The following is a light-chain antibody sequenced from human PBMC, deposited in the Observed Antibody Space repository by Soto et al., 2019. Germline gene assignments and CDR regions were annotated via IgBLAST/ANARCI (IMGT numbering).Light chain of an antibody. V-gene: IGKV2-30*01. CDR1: QSLIFDDGNTY. CDR2: TVS. CDR3: QQYNNYPRT. J-gene: IGKJ1*01. Sequence: DFVMTQSPLALRVPLGQPSPISCRASQSLIFDDGNTYLSWFHQRTGQSPRXLIYTVSNRASGVPSRLRGSGYGTELTITISNMKHDDFETYLCQQYNNYPRTFGQGTKVDIK.